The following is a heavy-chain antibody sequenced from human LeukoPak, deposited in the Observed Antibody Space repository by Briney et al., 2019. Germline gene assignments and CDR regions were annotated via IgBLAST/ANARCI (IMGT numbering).Heavy chain of an antibody. J-gene: IGHJ5*02. CDR1: GGSINSDTYY. Sequence: PSQTLSLTCTVSGGSINSDTYYWTWIRQPAGMGLEWIGRIYTTGSPNYNPSLKSRVTMSIDTSKNQFSLKLSSVSAADTAVYYCARDRGITTARGVPSWFDPWGQGTLVTVSS. V-gene: IGHV4-61*02. CDR2: IYTTGSP. D-gene: IGHD3-10*01. CDR3: ARDRGITTARGVPSWFDP.